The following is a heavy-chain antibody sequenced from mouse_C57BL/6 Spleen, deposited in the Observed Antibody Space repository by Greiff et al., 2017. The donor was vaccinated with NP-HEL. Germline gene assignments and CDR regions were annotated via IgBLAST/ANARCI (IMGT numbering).Heavy chain of an antibody. D-gene: IGHD2-4*01. CDR2: INPSSGYT. CDR3: ARSDYDYYYAMDY. V-gene: IGHV1-7*01. J-gene: IGHJ4*01. CDR1: GYTFTSYW. Sequence: QVQLQQSGAELAKPGASVKLSCKASGYTFTSYWMHWVKQRPGQGLEWIGYINPSSGYTKYNQKFKDKATLTADKSSSTAYMQLSSLTYEDSAVYYCARSDYDYYYAMDYWGQGTSVTVSS.